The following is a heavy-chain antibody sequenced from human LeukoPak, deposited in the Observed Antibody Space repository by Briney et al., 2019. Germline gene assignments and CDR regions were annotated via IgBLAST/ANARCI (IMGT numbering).Heavy chain of an antibody. CDR3: ARFAVHRRITVAGQFGLDY. Sequence: GGSLRLSCAASGFTFSSYAMSWVRQAPGKGLEWVSSISSTSRSYIYYADSVKGRFTISRDNAKNSLYLQMNSLRAEDTAVYYCARFAVHRRITVAGQFGLDYWGQGTLVSLSS. J-gene: IGHJ4*02. CDR2: ISSTSRSYI. D-gene: IGHD6-19*01. V-gene: IGHV3-21*04. CDR1: GFTFSSYA.